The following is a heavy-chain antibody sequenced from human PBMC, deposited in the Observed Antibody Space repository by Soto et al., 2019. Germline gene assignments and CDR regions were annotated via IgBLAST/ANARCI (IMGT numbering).Heavy chain of an antibody. J-gene: IGHJ5*02. CDR1: GFTFSSYE. V-gene: IGHV3-48*03. CDR2: ISSSGSTI. D-gene: IGHD6-13*01. Sequence: GGSLRLSCAASGFTFSSYEMNWVRQAPGKGLEWVSYISSSGSTIYYADSVKGRFTISRDNAKNSLYLQMNSLRAEDTAVYYCARGQLAYNWFDPWGQGTLVTVSS. CDR3: ARGQLAYNWFDP.